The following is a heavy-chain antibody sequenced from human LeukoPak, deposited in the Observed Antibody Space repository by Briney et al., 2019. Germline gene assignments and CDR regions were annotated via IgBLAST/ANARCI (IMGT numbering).Heavy chain of an antibody. J-gene: IGHJ6*03. D-gene: IGHD3-3*01. CDR3: ARNYDYWNGPYFMDV. Sequence: PGGSLRLSCAASGFTFSIYSMSLVRQAPGKGLEWVSAISGSGGSTYYADSVKGRFTISRDNSKNTVYLQVHSLRGEDTALYYCARNYDYWNGPYFMDVWGKGTTVTVSS. V-gene: IGHV3-23*01. CDR1: GFTFSIYS. CDR2: ISGSGGST.